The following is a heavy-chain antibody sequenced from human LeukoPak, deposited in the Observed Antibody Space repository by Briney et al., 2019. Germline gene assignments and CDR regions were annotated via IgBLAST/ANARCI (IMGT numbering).Heavy chain of an antibody. J-gene: IGHJ4*02. V-gene: IGHV1-69*13. CDR2: IIPIFGTA. D-gene: IGHD3-3*01. CDR1: GGTFSSYA. CDR3: ARSPLGFWSGHFDY. Sequence: SVKVSCKASGGTFSSYAISWVRQAPGQGLEWMGGIIPIFGTANYAQKFQGRVTITADESTSTAYMELSSLRSEDAAVYYCARSPLGFWSGHFDYWGQGTLVTVSS.